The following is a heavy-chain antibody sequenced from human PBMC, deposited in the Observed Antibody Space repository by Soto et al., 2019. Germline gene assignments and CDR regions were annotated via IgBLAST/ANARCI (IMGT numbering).Heavy chain of an antibody. CDR1: GFSFFNYA. V-gene: IGHV3-23*01. Sequence: LRLSCAASGFSFFNYAMNWVRQAPGKGLEWVSGLSGSGTSTYYADSVKGRFTISRDNSRDTPFLQMNSLTADDTAVYYCAKATTNGGWFNPFDSWGQGALVTVSS. J-gene: IGHJ4*02. D-gene: IGHD6-19*01. CDR3: AKATTNGGWFNPFDS. CDR2: LSGSGTST.